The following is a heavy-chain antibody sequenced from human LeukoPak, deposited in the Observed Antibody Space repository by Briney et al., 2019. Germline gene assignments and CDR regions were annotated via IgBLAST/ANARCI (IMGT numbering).Heavy chain of an antibody. Sequence: PGGSLRLSCAASGFTFSSHAMQWVRQAPGKGLEYVSAISSNGGSTYYANSVKGRFTISRDNSKNTLYLQMGSLRAEDMAVYYCARAGVIRYFAWLINYYMDVWGTGTTVTVSS. V-gene: IGHV3-64*01. J-gene: IGHJ6*03. CDR3: ARAGVIRYFAWLINYYMDV. CDR1: GFTFSSHA. CDR2: ISSNGGST. D-gene: IGHD3-9*01.